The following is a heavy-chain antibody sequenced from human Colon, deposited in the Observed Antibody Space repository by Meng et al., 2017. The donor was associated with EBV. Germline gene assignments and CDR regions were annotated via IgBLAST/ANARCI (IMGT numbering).Heavy chain of an antibody. D-gene: IGHD3-10*01. V-gene: IGHV4-39*01. CDR1: GGSISISSYY. J-gene: IGHJ4*02. CDR2: IYYNGST. Sequence: RPRQGSGPGRLMPSETLSLTCTVSGGSISISSYYWGWIRQPPGKGLEWIGSIYYNGSTYYNPSLKSRVTISVDTSKNQFSLKLNSVTAADTAVYYCARRRYYYGSGSYHSYYFDYWGQGALVTVSS. CDR3: ARRRYYYGSGSYHSYYFDY.